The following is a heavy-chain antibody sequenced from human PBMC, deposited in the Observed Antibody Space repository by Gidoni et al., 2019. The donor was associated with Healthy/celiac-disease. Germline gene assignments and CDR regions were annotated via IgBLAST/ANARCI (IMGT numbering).Heavy chain of an antibody. CDR2: IKQDGSEK. V-gene: IGHV3-7*03. CDR3: ARNYDSSGYYYYGMDV. J-gene: IGHJ6*02. Sequence: EVQLVESGGGLVQPGGSMRLSCAAPGFTFSSYWMSWVRQAPAKGLEWVANIKQDGSEKYYVDSVKGRFTISRDNAKNSLYLQMNSLRAEDTAVYYCARNYDSSGYYYYGMDVWGQGTTVTVSS. D-gene: IGHD3-22*01. CDR1: GFTFSSYW.